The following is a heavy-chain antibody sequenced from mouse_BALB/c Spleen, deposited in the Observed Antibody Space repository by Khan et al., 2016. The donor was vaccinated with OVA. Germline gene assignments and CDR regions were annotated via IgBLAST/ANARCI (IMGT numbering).Heavy chain of an antibody. J-gene: IGHJ4*01. D-gene: IGHD2-10*01. CDR2: IWNDGNT. V-gene: IGHV2-6-1*01. CDR1: GFSLTNYG. Sequence: QVQLQQSGPGLVAPSQSLSITCTISGFSLTNYGVHWVRQPPGKGLEWLVVIWNDGNTAYNSALKSRLTISQDNSKSQVFLKMNSLQTDDTDMYVCARQPYYHYNIMDYWGQGTSVTVSS. CDR3: ARQPYYHYNIMDY.